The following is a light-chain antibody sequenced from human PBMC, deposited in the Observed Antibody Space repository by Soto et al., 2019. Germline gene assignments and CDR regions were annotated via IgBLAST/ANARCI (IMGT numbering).Light chain of an antibody. CDR3: QQYNSYRT. J-gene: IGKJ1*01. Sequence: TQSPSTLSASVGDRVTITGRASQSISSWLAWYQQKPGKAPKLLIYKASSLESGVPSRFSGSGSGTEFTLTISSLQPDDFATYYCQQYNSYRTFGQGTKVDIK. CDR1: QSISSW. CDR2: KAS. V-gene: IGKV1-5*03.